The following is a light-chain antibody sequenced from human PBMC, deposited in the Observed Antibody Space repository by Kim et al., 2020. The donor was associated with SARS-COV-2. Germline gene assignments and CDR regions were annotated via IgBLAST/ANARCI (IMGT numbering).Light chain of an antibody. J-gene: IGKJ2*01. CDR3: QQYKSYSLGT. CDR1: QSISSW. Sequence: DIQMTQSPSTLSAFVGDRVTITCRASQSISSWLAWYQQKPGKAPNLLIYKASNLESGVPSRFSGSGSGTEFTLTISSLQPEDFATYYCQQYKSYSLGTFGQGTKLEIK. CDR2: KAS. V-gene: IGKV1-5*03.